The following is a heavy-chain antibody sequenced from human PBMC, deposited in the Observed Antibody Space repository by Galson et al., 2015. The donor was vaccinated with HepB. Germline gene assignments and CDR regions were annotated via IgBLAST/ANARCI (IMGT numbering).Heavy chain of an antibody. V-gene: IGHV3-9*01. J-gene: IGHJ6*03. CDR3: AKGRIGGYCSCGSCYGLPFYYSDV. CDR1: GFTFDDYA. CDR2: ISWNSGSI. D-gene: IGHD2-15*01. Sequence: SLRLSCAASGFTFDDYAMHWVRQAPGKGLEWVSGISWNSGSIGYADSVKGRFTISRDNAKNSLYLHMNSLRAEDTALYYCAKGRIGGYCSCGSCYGLPFYYSDVWGKGTTVTVSS.